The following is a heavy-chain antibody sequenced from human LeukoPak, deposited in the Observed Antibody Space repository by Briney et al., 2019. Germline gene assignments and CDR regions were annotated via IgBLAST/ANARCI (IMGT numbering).Heavy chain of an antibody. D-gene: IGHD6-6*01. CDR1: GYTFTSYD. CDR2: MNPNSGNT. V-gene: IGHV1-8*01. Sequence: ASVKVSCKASGYTFTSYDINWVRQATGQGLEWMGWMNPNSGNTGYAQKFQGRVTMTRNTSISTAYMELSSLRSEDTAVYYCAREVASSSSGEYYFDYWGQGTPVTVSS. CDR3: AREVASSSSGEYYFDY. J-gene: IGHJ4*02.